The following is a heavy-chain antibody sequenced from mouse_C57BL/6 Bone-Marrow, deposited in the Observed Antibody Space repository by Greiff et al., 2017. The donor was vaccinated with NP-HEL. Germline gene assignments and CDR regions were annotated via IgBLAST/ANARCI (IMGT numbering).Heavy chain of an antibody. J-gene: IGHJ2*01. V-gene: IGHV1-47*01. CDR3: ARGHYYGSSLHFDY. D-gene: IGHD1-1*01. Sequence: VMLVESGAELVKPGASVKMSCKASGYTFTTYPIEWMKQNHGKSLEWIGNFHPYNDDTKYNEKFKGKATLTVEKSSSTVYLELSRLTSDDSAVYYCARGHYYGSSLHFDYWGQGTTLTVSS. CDR2: FHPYNDDT. CDR1: GYTFTTYP.